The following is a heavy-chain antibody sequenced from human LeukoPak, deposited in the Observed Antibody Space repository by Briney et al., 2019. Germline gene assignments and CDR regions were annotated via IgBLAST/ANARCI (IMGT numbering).Heavy chain of an antibody. V-gene: IGHV1-46*01. CDR1: GYTFTSYY. CDR3: AREASCSGGSCYSYYYYYYMDV. J-gene: IGHJ6*03. CDR2: INPSGGST. Sequence: ASVKVSCKASGYTFTSYYMHWVRQAPGQGLEWMGIINPSGGSTSYAQKFQGRVTMTRDMSTSTVYMELSSLRSEDTAVYYCAREASCSGGSCYSYYYYYYMDVWGKGTTVTVSS. D-gene: IGHD2-15*01.